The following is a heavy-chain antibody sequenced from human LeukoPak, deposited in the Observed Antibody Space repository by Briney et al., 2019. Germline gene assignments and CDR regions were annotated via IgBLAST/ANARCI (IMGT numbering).Heavy chain of an antibody. CDR2: ISGSGGST. CDR1: GFTFSSYA. Sequence: GGSLRLSCAPSGFTFSSYAMSWVRQAPGKGLEWVSAISGSGGSTYYADSVKGRFTISRDNSKNTLYLQMNSLRAEDTAVYYCAKEVTMVRGVIGWFDPWGQGTLVTVSS. J-gene: IGHJ5*02. V-gene: IGHV3-23*01. CDR3: AKEVTMVRGVIGWFDP. D-gene: IGHD3-10*01.